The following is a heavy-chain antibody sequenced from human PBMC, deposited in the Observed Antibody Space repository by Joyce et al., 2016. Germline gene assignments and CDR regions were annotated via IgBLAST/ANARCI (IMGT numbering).Heavy chain of an antibody. CDR3: ARASRYFDWLLPFDY. CDR1: GFTFNSYA. CDR2: ISYDGVNT. Sequence: QLVESGGGVVQPGRSLRLSCAASGFTFNSYALHWVRQAPGKGLEGLAVISYDGVNTFCADSVKGRFTVSRDNTKNTLFLQMNSLRADDTAVFYCARASRYFDWLLPFDYWGQGTLVTVSS. D-gene: IGHD3-9*01. J-gene: IGHJ4*02. V-gene: IGHV3-30*04.